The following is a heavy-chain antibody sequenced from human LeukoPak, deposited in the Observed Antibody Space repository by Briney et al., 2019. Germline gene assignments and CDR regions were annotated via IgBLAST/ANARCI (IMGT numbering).Heavy chain of an antibody. CDR3: SAYYNGRGDY. CDR1: GVTFSNAW. Sequence: GGSLRLSCTASGVTFSNAWMTWVRQAPGRGLEWVGRSVSRREGVTTEYAAPVKGRFTISRDDSKNTVFLRMDSLKTEGTGVYCCSAYYNGRGDYWGQGTQVTVSS. J-gene: IGHJ4*02. CDR2: SVSRREGVTT. D-gene: IGHD3-10*01. V-gene: IGHV3-15*04.